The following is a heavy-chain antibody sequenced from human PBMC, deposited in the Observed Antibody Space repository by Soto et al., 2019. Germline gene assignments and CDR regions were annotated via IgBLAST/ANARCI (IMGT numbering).Heavy chain of an antibody. V-gene: IGHV1-2*04. J-gene: IGHJ3*01. CDR3: ARVPLWRLLVLAR. D-gene: IGHD2-21*01. Sequence: ASVKVSCKASGYTFTGYYMHWVRQAPGQGLEWMGWINPNSGGTNCAQKFQGWVTMTRDTSISTAYMELSRLRSDDTAVYYCARVPLWRLLVLARWGQGSMVTVSS. CDR2: INPNSGGT. CDR1: GYTFTGYY.